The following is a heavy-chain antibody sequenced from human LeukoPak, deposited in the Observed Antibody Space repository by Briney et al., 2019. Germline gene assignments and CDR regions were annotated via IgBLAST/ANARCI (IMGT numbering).Heavy chain of an antibody. D-gene: IGHD4-23*01. CDR3: ARVNSKYYGMDV. J-gene: IGHJ6*02. CDR2: IYYSGST. V-gene: IGHV4-59*08. Sequence: SETLSLTCTVSGVSIGSHYWSWIRQSPGKGLEWIGYIYYSGSTNYNPSLKSRVTISVDTSKNQFSLKLSSVTAADTAVYYCARVNSKYYGMDVWGQGTTVTVSS. CDR1: GVSIGSHY.